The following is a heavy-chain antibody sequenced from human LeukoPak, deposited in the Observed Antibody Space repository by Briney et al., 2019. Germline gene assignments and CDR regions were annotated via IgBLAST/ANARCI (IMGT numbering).Heavy chain of an antibody. CDR2: MNPNSGNT. CDR1: GYTFTSYG. V-gene: IGHV1-8*02. Sequence: ASVKVSCKASGYTFTSYGISWVRQAPGQGLEWMGWMNPNSGNTGYAQKFQGRVTMTRNTSISTAYMELSSLRSEDTAVYYCARAIKVRGVIRGYYYYMDVWGKGTTVTISS. D-gene: IGHD3-10*01. J-gene: IGHJ6*03. CDR3: ARAIKVRGVIRGYYYYMDV.